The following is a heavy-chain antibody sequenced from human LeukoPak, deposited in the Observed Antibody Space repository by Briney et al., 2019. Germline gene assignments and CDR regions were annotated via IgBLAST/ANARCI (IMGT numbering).Heavy chain of an antibody. J-gene: IGHJ4*02. V-gene: IGHV3-66*02. CDR2: LYSGGST. Sequence: GGSLRLSCSGSRFTVRSNYMSWVRQAPGKGLDWVSVLYSGGSTYYADSVKGRFPISRDNYKNTLFLQMNSLRAEDTAVYYCAASSLDAYNSVDYWGQGALVTVSS. CDR3: AASSLDAYNSVDY. D-gene: IGHD5-24*01. CDR1: RFTVRSNY.